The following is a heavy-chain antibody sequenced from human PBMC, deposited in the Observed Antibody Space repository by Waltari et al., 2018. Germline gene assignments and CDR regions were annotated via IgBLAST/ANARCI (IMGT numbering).Heavy chain of an antibody. CDR1: GFSLSTSGVG. CDR3: AHRLSSSWSEPYYFDY. J-gene: IGHJ4*02. Sequence: QITLKESGPTLVKPTQTLTLTCTFSGFSLSTSGVGVGWIRQPPGKALEWLALIYWNDDKRYSPSLKSRLTITKDTSKNQVVLTMTNMDPVDTATYYCAHRLSSSWSEPYYFDYWGQGTLVTVSS. CDR2: IYWNDDK. V-gene: IGHV2-5*01. D-gene: IGHD6-13*01.